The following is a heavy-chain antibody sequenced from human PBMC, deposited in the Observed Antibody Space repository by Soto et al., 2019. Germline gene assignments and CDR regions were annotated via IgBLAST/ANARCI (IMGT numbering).Heavy chain of an antibody. CDR2: IYYSGST. CDR3: ASGYSGYDFYYYYYGMDV. D-gene: IGHD5-12*01. Sequence: SSEALPLPCTVSGGSISSSRYYVGRIRHPPGKGLEWIGSIYYSGSTYYNPSLKSRVTISVDTSKNQFSLKLSSVTAADTAVYYCASGYSGYDFYYYYYGMDVWGQGTTVT. J-gene: IGHJ6*02. V-gene: IGHV4-39*01. CDR1: GGSISSSRYY.